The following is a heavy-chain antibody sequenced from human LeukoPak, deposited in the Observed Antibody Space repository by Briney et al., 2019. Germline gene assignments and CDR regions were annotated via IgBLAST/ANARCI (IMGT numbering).Heavy chain of an antibody. CDR1: GASFRDNF. Sequence: SETLSLTCAVYGASFRDNFWAWIRQPPGKRMEWIGETSHGGTTNYNPSLKSRVTLSVDTSKSQFSLKMNSVTAADTAVYYCAGVPARWFSGWLDPWSQGTPVIVSS. D-gene: IGHD3-10*01. CDR2: TSHGGTT. V-gene: IGHV4-34*01. J-gene: IGHJ5*02. CDR3: AGVPARWFSGWLDP.